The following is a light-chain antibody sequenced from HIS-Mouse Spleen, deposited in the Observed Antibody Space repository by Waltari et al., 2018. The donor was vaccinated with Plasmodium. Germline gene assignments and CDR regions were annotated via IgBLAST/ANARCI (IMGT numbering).Light chain of an antibody. Sequence: SYELTQPPSVSVSPGQTARITCSGDALPKKYAYWYQQKSGQAPVLVFYEDSTRPSGIPERFSGSSSGTMATLTISGAQVEDEADYYCYSTDSSGNHRVFGGGTKLTVL. CDR3: YSTDSSGNHRV. CDR2: EDS. CDR1: ALPKKY. V-gene: IGLV3-10*01. J-gene: IGLJ3*02.